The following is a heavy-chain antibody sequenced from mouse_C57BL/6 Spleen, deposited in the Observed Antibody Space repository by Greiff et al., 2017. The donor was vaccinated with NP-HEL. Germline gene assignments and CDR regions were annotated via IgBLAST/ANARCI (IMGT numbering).Heavy chain of an antibody. CDR3: TYYGYDGWFAY. J-gene: IGHJ3*01. D-gene: IGHD2-2*01. CDR1: GFNIKDDY. V-gene: IGHV14-4*01. CDR2: IDPENGDT. Sequence: EVQLQQSGAELVRPGASVKLSCTASGFNIKDDYMHWVKQRPEQGLEWIGWIDPENGDTEYASKFQGKATITADTSSNTAYLQLSSLTSEDTAVYYCTYYGYDGWFAYWGQGTLVTVSA.